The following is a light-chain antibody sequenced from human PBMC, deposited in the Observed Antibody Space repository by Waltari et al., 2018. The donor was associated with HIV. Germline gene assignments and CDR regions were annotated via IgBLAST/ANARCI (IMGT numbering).Light chain of an antibody. CDR3: QAWDSNSNV. Sequence: YELTQPPSMSVSPAQTASITCAGDHSGDNFPGWYQQTPGQSPVLLMCQENNRPSGIPDRYSGSISGNPAPLTISGTQTLYEGDHSCQAWDSNSNVFGPGTKVTVL. V-gene: IGLV3-1*01. CDR2: QEN. J-gene: IGLJ1*01. CDR1: HSGDNF.